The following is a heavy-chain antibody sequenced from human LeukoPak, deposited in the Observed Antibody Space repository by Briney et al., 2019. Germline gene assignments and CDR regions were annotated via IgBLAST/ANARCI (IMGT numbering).Heavy chain of an antibody. Sequence: SETLSLTCTVSGGSVSSGSYYWSWIRQPPGKGLEWIGYIYNSGSTNYNPSLKSRVTISVDTSKNQFSLKLSSVTAADTAVYYCASGYSYASDYWGQGTLVTVSS. V-gene: IGHV4-61*01. D-gene: IGHD5-18*01. CDR1: GGSVSSGSYY. J-gene: IGHJ4*02. CDR2: IYNSGST. CDR3: ASGYSYASDY.